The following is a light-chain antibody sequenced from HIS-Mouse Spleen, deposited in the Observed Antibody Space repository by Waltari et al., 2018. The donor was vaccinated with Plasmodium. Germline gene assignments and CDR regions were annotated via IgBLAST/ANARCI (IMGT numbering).Light chain of an antibody. V-gene: IGKV3-11*01. CDR1: QRVSSY. J-gene: IGKJ4*01. CDR2: DAS. CDR3: QQRSNWPRVLT. Sequence: EIVLTQSPATLSLSPGEKATLSCRASQRVSSYLAWYQQKPGQAPRLPIYDASNRATGMPARFSGSGSGTDFTLTISSLEPEDFAVYYCQQRSNWPRVLTFGGRTKVEIK.